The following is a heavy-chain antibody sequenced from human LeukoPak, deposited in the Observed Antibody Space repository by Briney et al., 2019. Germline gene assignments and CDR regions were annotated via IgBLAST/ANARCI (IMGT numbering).Heavy chain of an antibody. Sequence: ASVKVSCKTSGYIFTSYGITWVRQAPGQGLEWLGWISAYNGDTNYAQELQGRVTLTTDTSTSTAYMELRSLGFDDTAVYYCARDTPVYCSGGSCYSHLSYYYGMDVWGQGTTVTVSS. D-gene: IGHD2-15*01. CDR2: ISAYNGDT. V-gene: IGHV1-18*01. CDR3: ARDTPVYCSGGSCYSHLSYYYGMDV. J-gene: IGHJ6*02. CDR1: GYIFTSYG.